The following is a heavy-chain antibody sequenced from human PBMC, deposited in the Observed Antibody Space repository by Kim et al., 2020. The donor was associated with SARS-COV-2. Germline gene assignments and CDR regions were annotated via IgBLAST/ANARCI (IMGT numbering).Heavy chain of an antibody. CDR3: ARDFEQWLVIGNVDY. J-gene: IGHJ4*02. D-gene: IGHD6-19*01. Sequence: DSVKGRFTISRDNSKNTLYLQMNSLRAEDTAVYYCARDFEQWLVIGNVDYWGQGTLVTVSS. V-gene: IGHV3-30*01.